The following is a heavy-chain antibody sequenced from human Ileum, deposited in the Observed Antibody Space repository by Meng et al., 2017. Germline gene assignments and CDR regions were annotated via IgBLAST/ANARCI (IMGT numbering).Heavy chain of an antibody. Sequence: QVHLRQSGAAVKKPGSSVRVSCEASGDSLTNYAFNWVRQAPGQGLEWMGRIVPILGTPNYAQKFQGRVTITADRSTNRVYLDVSSLRSEDTAVYYCASSSTRPVLRYFFDSWGQGSLVTVSS. CDR2: IVPILGTP. D-gene: IGHD3-10*01. CDR1: GDSLTNYA. CDR3: ASSSTRPVLRYFFDS. V-gene: IGHV1-69*04. J-gene: IGHJ4*02.